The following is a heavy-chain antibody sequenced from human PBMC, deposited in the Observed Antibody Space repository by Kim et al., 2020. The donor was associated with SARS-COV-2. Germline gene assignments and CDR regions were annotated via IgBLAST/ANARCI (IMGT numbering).Heavy chain of an antibody. Sequence: SETLSLTCTVSGGSISSYYWSWIRQPPGKGLEWIGYIYYSGSTNYNPSLKSRVTISVDTSKNQFSLKLSSVTAADTAVYYCAREEVRGVIFYWGQGTLVTVSS. CDR3: AREEVRGVIFY. V-gene: IGHV4-59*01. J-gene: IGHJ4*02. D-gene: IGHD3-10*01. CDR1: GGSISSYY. CDR2: IYYSGST.